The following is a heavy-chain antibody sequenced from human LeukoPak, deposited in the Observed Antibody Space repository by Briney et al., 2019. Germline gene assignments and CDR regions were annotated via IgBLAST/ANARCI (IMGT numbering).Heavy chain of an antibody. Sequence: PGGSLRLSCAASGFTFSSYAVSWVRQVPGKGLEWVSCISDSGSKTYYAESVKGRFTTSRDNSKNTLYLQMNSLRAEDTAVYYCAKQPNYGSGIYYFDYWGQGTLVTVSS. CDR2: ISDSGSKT. D-gene: IGHD3-10*01. CDR1: GFTFSSYA. CDR3: AKQPNYGSGIYYFDY. V-gene: IGHV3-23*01. J-gene: IGHJ4*02.